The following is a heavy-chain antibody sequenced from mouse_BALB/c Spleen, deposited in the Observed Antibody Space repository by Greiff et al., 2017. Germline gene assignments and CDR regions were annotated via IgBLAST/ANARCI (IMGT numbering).Heavy chain of an antibody. CDR2: ISYSGST. V-gene: IGHV3-2*02. D-gene: IGHD2-1*01. Sequence: VQLQQSGPGLVKPSQSLSLTCTVTGYSITSDYAWNWIRQFPGNKLEWMGYISYSGSTSYNPSLKSRISITRDTSKNQFFLQLNSVTTEDTATYYCARGAAYGNYGPCFDYWGQGTTLTVSS. CDR1: GYSITSDYA. CDR3: ARGAAYGNYGPCFDY. J-gene: IGHJ2*01.